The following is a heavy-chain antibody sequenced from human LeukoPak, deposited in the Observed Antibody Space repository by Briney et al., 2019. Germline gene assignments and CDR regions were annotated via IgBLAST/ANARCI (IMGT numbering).Heavy chain of an antibody. CDR1: GFTFSSYG. Sequence: PGGSLRLSCAASGFTFSSYGMHWVRQAPGKGLEWVAVIWYDGSNKYYADSVKGRFTISRDNSKNTLYLQMNSLRAEDTAVYYCARETEVPPFDYWGQGTLVTVSS. D-gene: IGHD2-2*01. J-gene: IGHJ4*02. V-gene: IGHV3-33*01. CDR3: ARETEVPPFDY. CDR2: IWYDGSNK.